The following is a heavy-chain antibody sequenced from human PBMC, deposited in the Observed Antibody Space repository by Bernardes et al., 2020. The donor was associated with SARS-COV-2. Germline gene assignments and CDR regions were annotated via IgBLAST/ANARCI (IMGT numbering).Heavy chain of an antibody. CDR1: GFTFSSYE. J-gene: IGHJ6*02. CDR3: ARGYYGVYRSYYYGMDV. CDR2: ISSSGSTI. D-gene: IGHD4-17*01. Sequence: GGSLRLSRAASGFTFSSYEMNWVRQAPGKGLEWVSYISSSGSTIYYADSVKGRFTISRDNAKNSLYLQMNSLRAEDTAVYYCARGYYGVYRSYYYGMDVWGQGTTVTVSS. V-gene: IGHV3-48*03.